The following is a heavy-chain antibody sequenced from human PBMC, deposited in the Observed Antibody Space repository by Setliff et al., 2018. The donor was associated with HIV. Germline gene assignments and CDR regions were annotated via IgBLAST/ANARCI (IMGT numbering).Heavy chain of an antibody. CDR1: GGSIDNYY. CDR2: MCLNDKGVIT. V-gene: IGHV4-59*01. D-gene: IGHD6-19*01. J-gene: IGHJ1*01. Sequence: TSETLSLTCIVSGGSIDNYYWNWVRQSPGKGPEWIGNMCLNDKGVITNQNPSLKSRVVIYIDRTKNEFSLNLFSATTADTATYYCARDRGTGWYGYFQHWGQGSQVTVSS. CDR3: ARDRGTGWYGYFQH.